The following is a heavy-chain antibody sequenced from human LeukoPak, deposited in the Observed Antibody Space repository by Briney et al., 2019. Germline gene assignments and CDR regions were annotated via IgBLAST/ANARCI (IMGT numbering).Heavy chain of an antibody. CDR3: AKAWPDTYYYDSTGYYYLDY. D-gene: IGHD3-22*01. CDR2: IGGSGDTT. J-gene: IGHJ4*02. CDR1: GFTFSSYA. V-gene: IGHV3-23*01. Sequence: GGSLRLSCAASGFTFSSYAMSWVRQAPGKGLEWVSAIGGSGDTTYYADSVKGRFTVSRDNSKNTLYLQMNSLRPEDTAVYYCAKAWPDTYYYDSTGYYYLDYWGQGTLVTVSS.